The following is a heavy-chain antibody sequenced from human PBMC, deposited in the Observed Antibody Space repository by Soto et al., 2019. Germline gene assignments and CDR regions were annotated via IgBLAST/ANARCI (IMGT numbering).Heavy chain of an antibody. V-gene: IGHV1-2*02. J-gene: IGHJ4*02. CDR3: ARDRSPVMSGYYYA. Sequence: QVHLEQSAAAVKKPGASVKVSCKTSGYIFSDYCIHWVRQAPGQGLEWLGWMNPDSGATSYAPKFQGRVTLTRDTSVTTAYMELSGLMFDDTAKYYCARDRSPVMSGYYYAWGQGTLLAVSS. CDR2: MNPDSGAT. CDR1: GYIFSDYC. D-gene: IGHD3-22*01.